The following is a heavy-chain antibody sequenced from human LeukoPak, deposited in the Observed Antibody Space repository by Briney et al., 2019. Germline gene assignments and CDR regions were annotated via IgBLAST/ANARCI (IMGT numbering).Heavy chain of an antibody. J-gene: IGHJ4*02. CDR2: INHSGST. CDR1: GGSFSGYY. V-gene: IGHV4-34*01. Sequence: PSETLSLTCAVYGGSFSGYYWSWIRQPPGKGLEWIGEINHSGSTNYNPSLKSRVTISVDTSKNQFSLKLSSVTAEDTAVYYCAKSMDILTGYLWSLDYWGQGTLVTVSS. D-gene: IGHD3-9*01. CDR3: AKSMDILTGYLWSLDY.